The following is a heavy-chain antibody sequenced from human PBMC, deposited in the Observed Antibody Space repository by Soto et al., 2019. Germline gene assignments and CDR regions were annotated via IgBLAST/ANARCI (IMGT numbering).Heavy chain of an antibody. V-gene: IGHV4-31*03. Sequence: QVQLQESGPGLVKPSQTLSLTCTVSGGSISSGGYYWSWIRQHPGKGLEWIGYIYYSGSTYYNPSLKSRVTTSVDTSKNQFALKLSSVTAADTAVYYCARDQGNILTGYNWFDPWGQGTLVTVSS. J-gene: IGHJ5*02. CDR1: GGSISSGGYY. CDR2: IYYSGST. CDR3: ARDQGNILTGYNWFDP. D-gene: IGHD3-9*01.